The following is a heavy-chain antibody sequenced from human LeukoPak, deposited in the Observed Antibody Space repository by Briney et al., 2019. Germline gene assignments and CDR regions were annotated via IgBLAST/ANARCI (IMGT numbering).Heavy chain of an antibody. D-gene: IGHD2-2*01. CDR3: ARDGTSTDDY. Sequence: ASVKVSCKASGYTFSNFGINWVRQAPGQGLEWMCWISGNNDNPNYGQKFQGRFTVTTDSSTNTAYMELRNLRFDDTAVYYCARDGTSTDDYWGQGTLVTVSS. J-gene: IGHJ4*02. CDR1: GYTFSNFG. CDR2: ISGNNDNP. V-gene: IGHV1-18*01.